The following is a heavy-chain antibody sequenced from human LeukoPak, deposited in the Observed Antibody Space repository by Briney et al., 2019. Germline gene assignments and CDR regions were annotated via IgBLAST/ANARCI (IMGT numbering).Heavy chain of an antibody. Sequence: PGGSLRLSCSASGFTFSSYAMHWVRQAPGKGLEYVSAISSNGGSTYYADSVKGRFTISRDNSKNTLYLQMNSLRAEDTALYYCAKVRGAWYYGMDVWGQGTTVTVSS. CDR3: AKVRGAWYYGMDV. CDR1: GFTFSSYA. D-gene: IGHD3-16*01. J-gene: IGHJ6*02. V-gene: IGHV3-64*04. CDR2: ISSNGGST.